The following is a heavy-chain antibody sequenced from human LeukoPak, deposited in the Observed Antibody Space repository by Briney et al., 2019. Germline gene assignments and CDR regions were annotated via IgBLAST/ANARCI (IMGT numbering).Heavy chain of an antibody. CDR3: TTSYANYYYMDV. D-gene: IGHD2-8*01. CDR1: GFTFTNYA. CDR2: ISGSGTST. V-gene: IGHV3-23*01. J-gene: IGHJ6*03. Sequence: GGSLRLSCAASGFTFTNYAMSWVRQAPGKGLEWVSAISGSGTSTYYADSVKGRFTISRDNSENTLYLQMSSLTDEDTAVYYCTTSYANYYYMDVWGKGTTVIVSS.